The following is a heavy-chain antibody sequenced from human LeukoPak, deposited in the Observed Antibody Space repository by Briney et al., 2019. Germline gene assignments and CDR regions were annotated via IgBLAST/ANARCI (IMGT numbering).Heavy chain of an antibody. CDR3: AEPRKWELDAFDI. V-gene: IGHV3-23*01. CDR1: GFTFSSYA. J-gene: IGHJ3*02. CDR2: ISGSGGST. Sequence: GGSLRLSCAASGFTFSSYAMSWVRQAPGKGLEWVSAISGSGGSTYYADSVKGRFTISRDNSKNTLYLQMNSLRAEDTAVYYCAEPRKWELDAFDIWGQGTMVTVSS. D-gene: IGHD1-26*01.